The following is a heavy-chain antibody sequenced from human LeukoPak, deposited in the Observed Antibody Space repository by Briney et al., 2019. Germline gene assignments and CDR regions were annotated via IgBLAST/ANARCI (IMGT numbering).Heavy chain of an antibody. D-gene: IGHD3-3*01. CDR3: TTAQAQPEDFWSGYYIRAFDI. CDR2: IKSKTDGGTT. Sequence: GGSLRLSCAASGFTFSNAWMSWVRQAPGKGLEWVGRIKSKTDGGTTDYAAPVKGRFTISRDDSKNTLYLQMNSLKTEDTAVYYCTTAQAQPEDFWSGYYIRAFDIWGQGTMVTVSS. CDR1: GFTFSNAW. J-gene: IGHJ3*02. V-gene: IGHV3-15*01.